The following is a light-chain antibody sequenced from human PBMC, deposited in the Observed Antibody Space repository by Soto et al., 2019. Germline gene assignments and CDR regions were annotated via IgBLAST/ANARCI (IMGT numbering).Light chain of an antibody. CDR1: SGDVGSYNL. Sequence: QSVLNQPASVSGSPGQSITIPCTGTSGDVGSYNLVSWYQQHPGKAPKLLIYEVTERPSGVSNRFSGSKSGNTASLTISGLQPDDEADYYCCSYAGNSEVFGTGTRSPS. CDR2: EVT. V-gene: IGLV2-23*02. J-gene: IGLJ1*01. CDR3: CSYAGNSEV.